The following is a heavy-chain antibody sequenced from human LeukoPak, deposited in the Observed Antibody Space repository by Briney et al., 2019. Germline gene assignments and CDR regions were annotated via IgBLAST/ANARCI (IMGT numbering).Heavy chain of an antibody. CDR3: ARDLTTVTTNC. CDR2: ISPNSGGT. D-gene: IGHD4-17*01. V-gene: IGHV1-2*06. Sequence: ASVKVSCKASGYTFTDHYIHWVRQAPGQGLEWMGRISPNSGGTNSAQKFQARVTMTRDTSISTAYMELSRLTSDDTAVYYCARDLTTVTTNCWGQGTLVTVSS. J-gene: IGHJ4*02. CDR1: GYTFTDHY.